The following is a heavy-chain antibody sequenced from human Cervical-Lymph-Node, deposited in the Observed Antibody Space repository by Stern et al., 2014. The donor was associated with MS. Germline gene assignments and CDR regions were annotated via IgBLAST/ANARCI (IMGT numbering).Heavy chain of an antibody. CDR3: AREVLHFFGYGMDV. V-gene: IGHV3-53*01. CDR1: GFTVSSSY. Sequence: EDQLVESGGGLIQPGGSLRLSCAASGFTVSSSYMSWVRQAPGQGLEWVSVLSSDDNTYYADSVKGRFTISSDNSKNALYLHMNSLRAEDTAVYYCAREVLHFFGYGMDVWGQGTTVTVSS. CDR2: LSSDDNT. J-gene: IGHJ6*02. D-gene: IGHD3-3*01.